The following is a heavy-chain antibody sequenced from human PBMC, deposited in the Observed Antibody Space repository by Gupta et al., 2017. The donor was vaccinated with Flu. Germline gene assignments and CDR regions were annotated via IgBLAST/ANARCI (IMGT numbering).Heavy chain of an antibody. D-gene: IGHD6-19*01. J-gene: IGHJ6*02. CDR3: TRGGGGQWPAGHISYWSPMDV. V-gene: IGHV3-72*01. CDR2: SRNKVNSYPT. Sequence: VGRSRNKVNSYPTEYAASGKGRFTISRDDSKNSLYLQMNSLRTDDPAVYFCTRGGGGQWPAGHISYWSPMDVWGQGTSVTVSS.